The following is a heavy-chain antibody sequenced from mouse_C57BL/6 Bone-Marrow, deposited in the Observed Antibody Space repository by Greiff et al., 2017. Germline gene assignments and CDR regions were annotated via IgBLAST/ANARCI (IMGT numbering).Heavy chain of an antibody. Sequence: EVQVVESGGDLVKPGGSLKLSCAASGFTFSSYGMSWVRQTPDKRLEWVATISSGGSYTYYPDRVKGRFTITRDNAKNTLYLQLSSLKSEDTAMYYCARHPSSGDLAYWGQGTLVTVSA. V-gene: IGHV5-6*01. CDR1: GFTFSSYG. CDR2: ISSGGSYT. CDR3: ARHPSSGDLAY. D-gene: IGHD3-2*02. J-gene: IGHJ3*01.